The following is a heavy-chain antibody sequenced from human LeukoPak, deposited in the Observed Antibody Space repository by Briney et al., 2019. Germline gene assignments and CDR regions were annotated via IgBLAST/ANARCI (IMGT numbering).Heavy chain of an antibody. Sequence: TGGSLRLSCSASGFTFTKYAMTWVRQAPGKGLEWVAVISYDGSNKYYADSVKGRFTISRDNSKNTLYLQMNSLRAEDTAVYYCAKDRLIDSSSFPHYWGQGTLVTVSS. CDR3: AKDRLIDSSSFPHY. V-gene: IGHV3-30*18. J-gene: IGHJ4*02. CDR1: GFTFTKYA. D-gene: IGHD6-13*01. CDR2: ISYDGSNK.